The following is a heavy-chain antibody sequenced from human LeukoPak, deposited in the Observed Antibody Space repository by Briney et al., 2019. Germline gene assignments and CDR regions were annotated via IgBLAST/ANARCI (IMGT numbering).Heavy chain of an antibody. CDR1: GFTFSSFY. J-gene: IGHJ4*02. Sequence: GESLKISCKGSGFTFSSFYIGWVRQMPGKGLEWMGIIYPYDSDTRYGPSFQGQVTISVDMSVSTAYPQWNSLKASDTAIYYCARRRGGSGAYYVDYWGQGTLVTVSS. D-gene: IGHD3-10*01. V-gene: IGHV5-51*01. CDR2: IYPYDSDT. CDR3: ARRRGGSGAYYVDY.